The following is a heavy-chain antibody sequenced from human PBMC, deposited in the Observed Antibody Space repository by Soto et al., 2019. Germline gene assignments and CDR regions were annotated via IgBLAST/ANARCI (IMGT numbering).Heavy chain of an antibody. Sequence: QVQLVQSGAEVKKPGSSVKVSCKTSGDTFSSYTISWVRQAPGQGLEWMGRIIPILGVTNYAQKFQGRVALSADKSTSTAYMELSSLTSEDTAVYYCARDGTFGGLIVPLYYFDYWGQGTLVTVSS. CDR2: IIPILGVT. CDR3: ARDGTFGGLIVPLYYFDY. CDR1: GDTFSSYT. D-gene: IGHD3-16*02. J-gene: IGHJ4*02. V-gene: IGHV1-69*08.